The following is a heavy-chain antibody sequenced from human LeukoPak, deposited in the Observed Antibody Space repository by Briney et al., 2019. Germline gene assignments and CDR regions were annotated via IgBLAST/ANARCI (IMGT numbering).Heavy chain of an antibody. CDR2: ISYDGSNK. D-gene: IGHD1-26*01. CDR3: ASGAGGWELLTKSTFDY. Sequence: PGRSLRLSCAASGFTFASYAFHWVRQAPGKGLEWVAVISYDGSNKYYADSVEGRFTTSRDNSKNTLFLQMNSLRLEDTAVYYCASGAGGWELLTKSTFDYWGQGTLVTVSS. CDR1: GFTFASYA. V-gene: IGHV3-30*04. J-gene: IGHJ4*02.